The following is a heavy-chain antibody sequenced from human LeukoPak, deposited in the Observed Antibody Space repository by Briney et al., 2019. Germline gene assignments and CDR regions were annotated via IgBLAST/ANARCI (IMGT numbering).Heavy chain of an antibody. V-gene: IGHV3-23*01. J-gene: IGHJ4*02. CDR1: GFTFSSYA. CDR2: ISGSGGST. CDR3: AKYFSPFTRLYGDYGEGCFGY. Sequence: PGGSLRLSCAASGFTFSSYAMSWVRQAPGKGLEWVSAISGSGGSTYYADSVKGRFTISRDNSKNTLYLQMNSLRAGDTAVYYCAKYFSPFTRLYGDYGEGCFGYWGQGTLVTVSS. D-gene: IGHD4-17*01.